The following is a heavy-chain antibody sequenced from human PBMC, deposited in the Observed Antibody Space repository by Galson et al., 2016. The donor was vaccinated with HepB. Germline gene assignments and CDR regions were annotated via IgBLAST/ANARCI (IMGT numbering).Heavy chain of an antibody. J-gene: IGHJ4*02. CDR2: INGGGSPP. D-gene: IGHD3-10*01. Sequence: SLRLSCAASGFTFSNYAMSWVRQAPGKGLEFVSGINGGGSPPYAPYSVKGRFTISRDNVKDTVHLQMNNLRAADTAVYYCARGIGLGSYRSVIDHWGQGILVTVSS. V-gene: IGHV3-23*01. CDR1: GFTFSNYA. CDR3: ARGIGLGSYRSVIDH.